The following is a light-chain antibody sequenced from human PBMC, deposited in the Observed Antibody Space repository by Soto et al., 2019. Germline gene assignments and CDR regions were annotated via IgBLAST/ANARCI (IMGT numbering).Light chain of an antibody. CDR1: SSDVGSYNL. CDR2: EGS. Sequence: QSVLTQPASVSGSPGQSITISCTGTSSDVGSYNLVSWYQQHPGKAPKLMIYEGSKRPSGVSNRFSGFKSGNTASLTISGLQAEDEADYYCCSYAGSIVFGTGTKLTVL. J-gene: IGLJ1*01. CDR3: CSYAGSIV. V-gene: IGLV2-23*01.